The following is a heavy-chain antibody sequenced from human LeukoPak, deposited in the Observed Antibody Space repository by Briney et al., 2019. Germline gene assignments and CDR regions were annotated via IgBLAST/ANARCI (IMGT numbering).Heavy chain of an antibody. CDR3: AKEVSSGFDY. D-gene: IGHD6-19*01. CDR2: IWYDGSNK. J-gene: IGHJ4*02. V-gene: IGHV3-33*03. CDR1: GFTFSSYG. Sequence: GGSLRLSCAASGFTFSSYGMHWVRQAPGKGLEWVAVIWYDGSNKYYADSVKGRFTISRDNAKNSLYLQMNSLRAEDTALYYCAKEVSSGFDYWGQGTLVTVSS.